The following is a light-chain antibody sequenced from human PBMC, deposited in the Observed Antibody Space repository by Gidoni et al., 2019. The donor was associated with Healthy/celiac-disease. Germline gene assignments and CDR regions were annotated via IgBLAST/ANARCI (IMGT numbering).Light chain of an antibody. V-gene: IGKV1-33*01. CDR1: QDISNY. CDR2: DAS. J-gene: IGKJ2*01. Sequence: DIQMTQSPSSLSASVGDRVTITCQASQDISNYLNWYQQQPGKAPKLLIYDASNLETGVPSRFSGSGSGTDFTFPISSLQPEDIATYYCQQYDNLPPYTFGQGTKLEIK. CDR3: QQYDNLPPYT.